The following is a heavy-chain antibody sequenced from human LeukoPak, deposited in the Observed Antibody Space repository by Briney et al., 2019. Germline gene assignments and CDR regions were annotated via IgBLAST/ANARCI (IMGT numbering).Heavy chain of an antibody. J-gene: IGHJ4*02. D-gene: IGHD3-3*01. Sequence: PGGSLRLSCAASGFTFSCYAMSWVRQAPGKGLEWVSAIRGSGDRTHYADSVKGRFTISRDNSKNTLYLQMNSLRAKDTAVYYCARGPYYDFWSGYYTFDYWGQGTLVTVSS. CDR2: IRGSGDRT. CDR1: GFTFSCYA. CDR3: ARGPYYDFWSGYYTFDY. V-gene: IGHV3-23*01.